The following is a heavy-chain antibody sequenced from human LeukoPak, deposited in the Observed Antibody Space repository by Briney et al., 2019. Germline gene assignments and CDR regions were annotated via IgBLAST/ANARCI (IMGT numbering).Heavy chain of an antibody. D-gene: IGHD2-15*01. Sequence: GESLKISCKGSGYSFSNYWIGWVRQLPGKGLEWMGIIYPGDSNTRYSPSFQGQVTISADKSTSTAYLQWSSLKASDTAMYYCARYCSGGSCSPWGQGTLVTVSS. V-gene: IGHV5-51*01. CDR3: ARYCSGGSCSP. CDR1: GYSFSNYW. J-gene: IGHJ4*02. CDR2: IYPGDSNT.